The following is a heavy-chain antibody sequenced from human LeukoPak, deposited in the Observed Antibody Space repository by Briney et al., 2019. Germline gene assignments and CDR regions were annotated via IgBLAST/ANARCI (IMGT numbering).Heavy chain of an antibody. CDR1: GYSISSGYY. Sequence: PSETLSLTCTVSGYSISSGYYWSWVRQLAGKGLEWIGRVYSSGSTNYNPSLMSRVTMSVDMSKNQFSLKLSSVTAADTAVYYCARAYYGSGVVNAFDVWGQGTMVTVSS. J-gene: IGHJ3*01. V-gene: IGHV4-4*07. D-gene: IGHD3-10*01. CDR2: VYSSGST. CDR3: ARAYYGSGVVNAFDV.